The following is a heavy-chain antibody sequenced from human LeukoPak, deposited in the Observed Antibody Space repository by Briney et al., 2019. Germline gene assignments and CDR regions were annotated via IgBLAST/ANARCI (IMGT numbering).Heavy chain of an antibody. CDR1: GITFSSIA. CDR2: VGSSGVNT. Sequence: QTGGSLRLSWAASGITFSSIAMAWVRQAPGKGLEWVSTVGSSGVNTHYADSVKGRFTISRDNSKSTLHLQMNSLRVEDTALYYCATTPSSTPPDYWGQGTLVTVSS. J-gene: IGHJ4*02. V-gene: IGHV3-23*01. CDR3: ATTPSSTPPDY. D-gene: IGHD6-13*01.